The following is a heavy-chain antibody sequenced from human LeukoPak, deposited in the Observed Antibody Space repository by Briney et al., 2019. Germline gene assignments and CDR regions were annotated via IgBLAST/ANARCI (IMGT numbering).Heavy chain of an antibody. V-gene: IGHV3-30*04. CDR1: GFTFSSYA. CDR2: ISYDGSNK. J-gene: IGHJ3*02. D-gene: IGHD3-10*01. Sequence: PGGSLRLSCAASGFTFSSYAMHWVRQPPGKGLEWVAVISYDGSNKYYADSVKGRFTISRDNSKNTLYLQMNSLRAEDTAVYYCVKKHVDRAFTRSFEIWGQGTVVTVSS. CDR3: VKKHVDRAFTRSFEI.